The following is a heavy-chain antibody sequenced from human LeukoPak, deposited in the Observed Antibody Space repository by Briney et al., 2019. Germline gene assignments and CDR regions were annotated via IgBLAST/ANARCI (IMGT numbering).Heavy chain of an antibody. D-gene: IGHD1-14*01. CDR2: ISAYNGNT. Sequence: GASVKVSCKASGYTFTGYYMHWVRQAPGQGLEWMGWISAYNGNTNYAQKLQGRVTKTTDTSTSTAYMELRSLRSDDTAVYYCARVGPEAYYYYGMDVWGQGTTVTVSS. CDR1: GYTFTGYY. J-gene: IGHJ6*02. CDR3: ARVGPEAYYYYGMDV. V-gene: IGHV1-18*04.